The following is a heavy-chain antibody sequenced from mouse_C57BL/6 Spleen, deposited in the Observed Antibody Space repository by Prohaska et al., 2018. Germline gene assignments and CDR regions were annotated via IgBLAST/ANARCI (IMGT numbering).Heavy chain of an antibody. D-gene: IGHD2-5*01. Sequence: SVKLSCKASGYTFTDYYINWVKQRPGQGLEWIARIYPGSGNTYYNEKFKGKATLTAEKSSSTAYMQLSSLTSEDSAVYYCARSYSNYGGYYAMDYWGQGTSVTVSS. V-gene: IGHV1-76*01. J-gene: IGHJ4*01. CDR2: IYPGSGNT. CDR1: GYTFTDYY. CDR3: ARSYSNYGGYYAMDY.